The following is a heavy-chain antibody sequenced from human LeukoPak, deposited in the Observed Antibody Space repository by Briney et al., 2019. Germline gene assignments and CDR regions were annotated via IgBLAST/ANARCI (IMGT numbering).Heavy chain of an antibody. V-gene: IGHV3-30*18. CDR3: AKGVWYNWNDLNDYGMDV. CDR1: GFTFSSYG. J-gene: IGHJ6*02. CDR2: ISYDGSNK. D-gene: IGHD1-20*01. Sequence: GGSLRLSCAASGFTFSSYGMHWVRQAPGKGLEWVAVISYDGSNKYYADSVKGRFTISRDNSKNTLYLQMNSLRAEDTAVYYCAKGVWYNWNDLNDYGMDVWGQGTTVTVSS.